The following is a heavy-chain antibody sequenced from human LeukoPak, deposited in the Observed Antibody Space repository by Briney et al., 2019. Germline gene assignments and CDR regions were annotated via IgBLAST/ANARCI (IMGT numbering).Heavy chain of an antibody. CDR3: ARGLLRLGFAY. CDR1: GDSVSSNSAA. CDR2: TYYRSKWSN. J-gene: IGHJ4*02. D-gene: IGHD7-27*01. V-gene: IGHV6-1*01. Sequence: SQTLSLTCAISGDSVSSNSAAWNWIRPSPSRGLEWLGRTYYRSKWSNDYAESVKSRITINADTSKNQFSLQLNSVTPEDTAMYYCARGLLRLGFAYWGQGSLVTVSS.